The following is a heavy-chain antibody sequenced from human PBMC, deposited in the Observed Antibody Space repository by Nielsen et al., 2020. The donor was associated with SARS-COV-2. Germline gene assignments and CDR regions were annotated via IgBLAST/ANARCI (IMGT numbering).Heavy chain of an antibody. Sequence: GESLKISCAASGFTFSSYGMHWVRQAPGKGLEWVAVIWYDGSNKYYADSVKGRFTISRDNSKNTLYLQMNSLRAEDTAVYYCARDRGSSPYFDYWGQGTLVTVSS. D-gene: IGHD6-13*01. CDR2: IWYDGSNK. J-gene: IGHJ4*02. CDR1: GFTFSSYG. CDR3: ARDRGSSPYFDY. V-gene: IGHV3-33*01.